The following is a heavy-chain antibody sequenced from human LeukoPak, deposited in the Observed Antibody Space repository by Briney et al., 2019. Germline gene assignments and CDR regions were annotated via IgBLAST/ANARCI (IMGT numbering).Heavy chain of an antibody. D-gene: IGHD3-10*01. CDR1: GFTFSSYAM. V-gene: IGHV4-4*02. Sequence: GSLRLSCAASGFTFSSYAMSWVRQPPGKGLEWIGEIYHSGSTNYNPSLKSRVTISVDKSKNQFSLKLSSVTAADTAVYYCARKTNTYYYGSGSYSPYYYGMDVWGQGTTVTVSS. CDR2: IYHSGST. CDR3: ARKTNTYYYGSGSYSPYYYGMDV. J-gene: IGHJ6*02.